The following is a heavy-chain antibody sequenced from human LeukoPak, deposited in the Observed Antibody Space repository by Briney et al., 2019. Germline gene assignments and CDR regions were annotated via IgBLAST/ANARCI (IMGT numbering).Heavy chain of an antibody. J-gene: IGHJ4*02. D-gene: IGHD1-26*01. V-gene: IGHV5-51*01. CDR1: GYSFTSYW. CDR2: IYPGDSDT. Sequence: GESLQISCQGSGYSFTSYWIGWVRQMPGKGLEWMGIIYPGDSDTRYSPSFQGQVTISADKSISTAYLQWSSLKASDTAMYYCARHGSNVKAGATSWGQGTLVTVSS. CDR3: ARHGSNVKAGATS.